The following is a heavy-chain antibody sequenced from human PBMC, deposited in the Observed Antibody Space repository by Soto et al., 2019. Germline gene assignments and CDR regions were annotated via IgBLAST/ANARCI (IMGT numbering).Heavy chain of an antibody. CDR3: ASGAGAHHYYYGMDV. CDR1: GYTFTSYD. D-gene: IGHD3-10*01. V-gene: IGHV1-8*01. J-gene: IGHJ6*02. CDR2: MNPNSGNT. Sequence: ASVKVSCKASGYTFTSYDINWVRQATGQGLEWMGWMNPNSGNTGYAQKFQGRVTMTRNTSISTAYMELSRLRSDDTAVYYCASGAGAHHYYYGMDVWGQGTTVTVSS.